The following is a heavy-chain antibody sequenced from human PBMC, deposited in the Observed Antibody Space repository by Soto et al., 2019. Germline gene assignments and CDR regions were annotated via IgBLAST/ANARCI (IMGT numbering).Heavy chain of an antibody. J-gene: IGHJ4*02. D-gene: IGHD2-21*01. V-gene: IGHV4-34*01. CDR2: INHNGDT. CDR1: GGSFSGFQ. CDR3: AREWGYCDGFRCLPLLYY. Sequence: VQLQQWGAGLLKPSETLSLTCAAHGGSFSGFQWSWIRQPPGKGLEFIGEINHNGDTTYNPSLQSRATMSIDTSKREFSLRLTSVTAGDTARAYCAREWGYCDGFRCLPLLYYLGQGVPVAVSS.